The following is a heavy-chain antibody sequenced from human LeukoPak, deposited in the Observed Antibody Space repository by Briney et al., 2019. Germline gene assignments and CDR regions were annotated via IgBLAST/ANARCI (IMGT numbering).Heavy chain of an antibody. CDR3: ARASMRMATAGLVDY. Sequence: GGSLRLSCEASGFIFSDYYMSWIRQAPGKGLEWVSYISSSSSYKNYADSARGRFTISRDDPKNSLYLQMNSLRAEDTAVYYCARASMRMATAGLVDYWGQGTLVIVSS. CDR2: ISSSSSYK. V-gene: IGHV3-11*05. J-gene: IGHJ4*02. D-gene: IGHD5-24*01. CDR1: GFIFSDYY.